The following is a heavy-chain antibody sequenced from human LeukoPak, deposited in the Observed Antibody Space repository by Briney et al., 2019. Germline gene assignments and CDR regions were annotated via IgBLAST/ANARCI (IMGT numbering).Heavy chain of an antibody. CDR2: ISGSGGSA. Sequence: GSLRLSCAASGFTFSSYAMSWVRQAPGKGLEWVSAISGSGGSAYYADSVKGRFTISRDNSKNTLYLQMNSLRAEDTAVYYCAKGRGYGDYAGYYYYYMDVWGKGTTVTVSS. D-gene: IGHD4-17*01. CDR1: GFTFSSYA. CDR3: AKGRGYGDYAGYYYYYMDV. J-gene: IGHJ6*03. V-gene: IGHV3-23*01.